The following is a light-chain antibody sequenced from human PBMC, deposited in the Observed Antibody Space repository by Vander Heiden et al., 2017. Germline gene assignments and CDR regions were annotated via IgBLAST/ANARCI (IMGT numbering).Light chain of an antibody. CDR3: QQFHSYPLT. CDR1: QGVDRA. Sequence: AVQLTQSPSSLSASVGDRVSITCRERQGVDRALVWYQQKPGKTPKLLIYDASTLDNGVPSRFSGSGSGTDFTLTISSLQPEDFATYYCQQFHSYPLTFGQGTNLEIK. J-gene: IGKJ2*01. CDR2: DAS. V-gene: IGKV1-13*02.